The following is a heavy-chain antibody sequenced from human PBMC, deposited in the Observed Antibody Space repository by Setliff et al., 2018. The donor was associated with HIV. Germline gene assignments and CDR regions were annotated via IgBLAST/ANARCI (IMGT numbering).Heavy chain of an antibody. D-gene: IGHD3-10*01. Sequence: SETLSLTCTVSGGSISSYYWSWIRQPPGKGLEWIGFFSYTGSTTYNPSLKSRVTMSIDRSKHQFSLKLNSVTPADTAIYYCVTDDGSGREDWGQGILVTVSS. CDR1: GGSISSYY. CDR2: FSYTGST. J-gene: IGHJ4*02. V-gene: IGHV4-59*01. CDR3: VTDDGSGRED.